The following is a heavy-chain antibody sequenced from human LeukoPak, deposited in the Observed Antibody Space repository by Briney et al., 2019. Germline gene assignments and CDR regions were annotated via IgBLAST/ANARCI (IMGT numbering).Heavy chain of an antibody. CDR1: GYSFTSYW. CDR2: IDPSDSYT. J-gene: IGHJ6*02. D-gene: IGHD3-22*01. CDR3: ARHSRGLDYYYGMDV. Sequence: GESLKISCKGSGYSFTSYWVSWVRQMPGKGLEWMGRIDPSDSYTNYSPSFQGHVTISADKSISTAYLQWSSLKASDTAMYYCARHSRGLDYYYGMDVWGQGTTVTVPS. V-gene: IGHV5-10-1*01.